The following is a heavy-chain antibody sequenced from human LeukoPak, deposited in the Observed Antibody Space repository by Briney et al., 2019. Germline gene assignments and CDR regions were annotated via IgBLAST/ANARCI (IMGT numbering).Heavy chain of an antibody. Sequence: GGSLRLSCAASGFTVSNKYMSWVRQAPGKELEWVSGIYSGGNTYYADSVKGRFTISRDKTKNTVYLQMKSLRAEDTAVYYCARDFSFDYWGQGTLVTVSS. CDR2: IYSGGNT. CDR1: GFTVSNKY. CDR3: ARDFSFDY. J-gene: IGHJ4*02. V-gene: IGHV3-66*01. D-gene: IGHD2/OR15-2a*01.